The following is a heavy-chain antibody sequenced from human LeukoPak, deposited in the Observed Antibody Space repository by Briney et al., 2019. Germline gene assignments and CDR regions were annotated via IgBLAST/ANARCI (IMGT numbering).Heavy chain of an antibody. J-gene: IGHJ4*02. CDR3: VSFYETY. V-gene: IGHV3-74*01. CDR2: INSDGSWT. D-gene: IGHD2/OR15-2a*01. Sequence: PGGSLRLSCAASGNYWMHWVRQAPGKRLVWVSHINSDGSWTSYADSVKGRFTISKDNAKSTVYLQMNSLRAEDTAVYYCVSFYETYWGRGTLVTVSS. CDR1: GNYW.